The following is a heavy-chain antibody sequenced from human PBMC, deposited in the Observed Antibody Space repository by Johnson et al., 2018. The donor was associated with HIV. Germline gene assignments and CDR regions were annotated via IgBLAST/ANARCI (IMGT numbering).Heavy chain of an antibody. CDR2: ISYDGSNK. CDR3: AKAISPMVRVNI. Sequence: QVQLVESGGGLVKPGGSLRLSCAASGFTFSSYAMHWVRQAPGKGLEWVAVISYDGSNKYYADSVKGRFTISRDNSKNTLYLQMNSLRAEDTAVYYCAKAISPMVRVNIWGQGTMVTVSS. V-gene: IGHV3-30*04. J-gene: IGHJ3*02. D-gene: IGHD3-10*01. CDR1: GFTFSSYA.